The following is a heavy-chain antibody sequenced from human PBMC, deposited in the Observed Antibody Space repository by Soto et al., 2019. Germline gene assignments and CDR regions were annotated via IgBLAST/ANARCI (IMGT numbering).Heavy chain of an antibody. J-gene: IGHJ3*02. V-gene: IGHV3-74*01. CDR3: ARHRTSDWAYDI. D-gene: IGHD1-1*01. Sequence: EVQLVESGGGLVQPGGSLRLSCAASGFTFSNYWLHWVRQSPGQGLVWVSRIKTDGSDTHYADSVTGRFTISRDNAKNTLYLQMNCLRGEDTAVYYCARHRTSDWAYDIWGQGTMVIVSS. CDR2: IKTDGSDT. CDR1: GFTFSNYW.